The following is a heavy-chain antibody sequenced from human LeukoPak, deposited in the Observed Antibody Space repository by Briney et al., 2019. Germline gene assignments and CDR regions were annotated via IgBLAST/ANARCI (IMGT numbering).Heavy chain of an antibody. V-gene: IGHV4-59*01. CDR3: ARVGYSSSWFDF. CDR1: GGSISSYY. CDR2: IYYSGST. Sequence: SETLSLTCTASGGSISSYYWSWIRQPPGKGLEWIGYIYYSGSTNYNPSLKSRVTISVDTSKNQFSLKLSSVTAADTAVYYCARVGYSSSWFDFWGQGTLVTVSS. J-gene: IGHJ4*02. D-gene: IGHD6-13*01.